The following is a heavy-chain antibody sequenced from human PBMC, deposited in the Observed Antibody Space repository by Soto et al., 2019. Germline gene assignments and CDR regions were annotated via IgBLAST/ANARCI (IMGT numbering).Heavy chain of an antibody. CDR1: GGTFSSYT. J-gene: IGHJ4*02. Sequence: SVKVSCKASGGTFSSYTISWVRQAPGQGLEWMGRIIPILGIANYAQKFQGRVTITADKSTSTAYMELSSLRSEDTAVYYCAINSGYDSPIPDYWGQGTLVTVSS. CDR3: AINSGYDSPIPDY. D-gene: IGHD5-12*01. CDR2: IIPILGIA. V-gene: IGHV1-69*02.